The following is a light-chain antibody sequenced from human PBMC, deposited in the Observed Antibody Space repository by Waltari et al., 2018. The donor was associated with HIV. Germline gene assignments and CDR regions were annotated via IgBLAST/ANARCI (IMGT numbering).Light chain of an antibody. Sequence: EIEMTQSPATLSVSPGERATLSCRASQSVSSNLAWYQQKFGHAPRLLIYDASTRATGIPARFSGSGSRTEFTLTISSLQSEDFAAYYCQQYNSWPRTFGQGTKVEIK. V-gene: IGKV3-15*01. J-gene: IGKJ1*01. CDR2: DAS. CDR3: QQYNSWPRT. CDR1: QSVSSN.